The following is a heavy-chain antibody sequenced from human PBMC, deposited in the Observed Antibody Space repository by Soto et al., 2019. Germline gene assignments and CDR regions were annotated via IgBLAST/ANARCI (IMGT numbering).Heavy chain of an antibody. CDR2: INSNGGTK. Sequence: QVQVVESGGGMVKPGGSLRLSCAASGFPFADYYMSWIRQAPGKGLEWLSNINSNGGTKYYADSVRGRFTISRDNAKKALYLEMNNLRAEDTAVYYCARDLGAGRYWGRGTLVTVSS. D-gene: IGHD3-16*01. V-gene: IGHV3-11*01. CDR3: ARDLGAGRY. CDR1: GFPFADYY. J-gene: IGHJ4*02.